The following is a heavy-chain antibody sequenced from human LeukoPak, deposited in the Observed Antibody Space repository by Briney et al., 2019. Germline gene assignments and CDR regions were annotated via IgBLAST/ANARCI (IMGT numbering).Heavy chain of an antibody. CDR2: IIPIFGTA. D-gene: IGHD4-17*01. CDR1: GGTFSSYA. V-gene: IGHV1-69*13. CDR3: ARDGATVTKTSRPLDY. J-gene: IGHJ4*02. Sequence: SVKVSCKASGGTFSSYAISWVRQAPGQGLEWMGGIIPIFGTANYAQKFQGRVTITADESTSTAYMELSSLRSDDTAVYYCARDGATVTKTSRPLDYWGQGTLVTVSS.